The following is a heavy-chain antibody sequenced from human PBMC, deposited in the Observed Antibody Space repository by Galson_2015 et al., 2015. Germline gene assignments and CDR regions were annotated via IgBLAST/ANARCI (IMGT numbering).Heavy chain of an antibody. CDR2: ISYDGSNK. D-gene: IGHD6-13*01. CDR1: GFTFSSYG. V-gene: IGHV3-30*18. J-gene: IGHJ6*02. Sequence: SLRLSCAASGFTFSSYGMHWVRQAPGKGLEWVAVISYDGSNKYYADSVKGRFTISRDNSKNTLYLQMNSLRAEDTAVYYCAKVSGSSSRYYYYGMDVWGQGTTVTASS. CDR3: AKVSGSSSRYYYYGMDV.